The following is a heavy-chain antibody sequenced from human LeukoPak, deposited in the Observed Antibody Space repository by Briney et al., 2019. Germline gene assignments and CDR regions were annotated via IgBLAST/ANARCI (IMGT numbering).Heavy chain of an antibody. J-gene: IGHJ4*02. CDR2: INPNSGGS. Sequence: DSVKVSCKASGYTFPANYMHWVRQAPGQGLEWMGWINPNSGGSNYAQKFQGRVTMTRETSISTAYMELSRLSSDDTAVYYCARVQVSDDNWGFFDYWGQGTLVTVSS. V-gene: IGHV1-2*02. CDR1: GYTFPANY. CDR3: ARVQVSDDNWGFFDY. D-gene: IGHD1-1*01.